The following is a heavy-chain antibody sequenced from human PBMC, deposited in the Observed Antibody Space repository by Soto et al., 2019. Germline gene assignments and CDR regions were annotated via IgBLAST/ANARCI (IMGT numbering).Heavy chain of an antibody. CDR2: ISSSSSYI. Sequence: EVQLVESGGGLVKPGGSLRLSCAASGFTFSSYSMNWVRQAPGKGLEWVSPISSSSSYIYYADSVKGLFTISRDNAKNSLYLQMTRLRPEHTAVYYSSRDISQLRYFDWLSPRYYMDVWGKGTTVTVSS. J-gene: IGHJ6*03. V-gene: IGHV3-21*01. D-gene: IGHD3-9*01. CDR1: GFTFSSYS. CDR3: SRDISQLRYFDWLSPRYYMDV.